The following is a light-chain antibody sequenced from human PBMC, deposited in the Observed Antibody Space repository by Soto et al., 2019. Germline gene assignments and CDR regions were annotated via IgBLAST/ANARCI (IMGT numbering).Light chain of an antibody. CDR3: QQRTGRPPWT. Sequence: VFTQIPTTLILSPGERATPSCRASLSIGLAIAWYQHKPGQAPRLLIFDASQRATGIPARFRGSGSGTDFTLSISSLEPEDFAVYYCQQRTGRPPWTFGQGTKVDIK. CDR2: DAS. J-gene: IGKJ1*01. V-gene: IGKV3-11*01. CDR1: LSIGLA.